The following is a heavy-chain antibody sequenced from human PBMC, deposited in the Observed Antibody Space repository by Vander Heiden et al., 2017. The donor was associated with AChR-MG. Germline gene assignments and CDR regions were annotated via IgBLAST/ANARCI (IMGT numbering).Heavy chain of an antibody. CDR3: ARQTGDSLKVDAFDI. Sequence: QVQLVQSGAEVKKPGASVKVSCKASGYTFTGYYMHWVRQAPGQGLEWMGRINPNSGGTNYAQKFQGRVTMTRDTSISTAYMELSRLRSDDTAVYYCARQTGDSLKVDAFDIWGQGTMVTVSS. V-gene: IGHV1-2*06. D-gene: IGHD7-27*01. CDR1: GYTFTGYY. CDR2: INPNSGGT. J-gene: IGHJ3*02.